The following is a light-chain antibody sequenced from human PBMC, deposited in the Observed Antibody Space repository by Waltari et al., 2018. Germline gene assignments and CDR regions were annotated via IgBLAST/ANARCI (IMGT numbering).Light chain of an antibody. J-gene: IGKJ1*01. CDR3: MQSLQSLWT. Sequence: DIVVTQSPLSLPVTPGEPASISCRSSQSLLHSNGNNYFDWYLQKPGQSPQLLIYLGSNRASGVPDRFSGSGSGTDFTLRISRVEAEDVGVYYCMQSLQSLWTFGPGTKVEIK. V-gene: IGKV2-28*01. CDR2: LGS. CDR1: QSLLHSNGNNY.